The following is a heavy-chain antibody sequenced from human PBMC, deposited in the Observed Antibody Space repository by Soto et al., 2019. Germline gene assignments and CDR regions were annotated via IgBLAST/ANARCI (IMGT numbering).Heavy chain of an antibody. CDR1: GYTFTSYD. J-gene: IGHJ3*02. D-gene: IGHD3-22*01. CDR2: MNPNSGNT. Sequence: GASVKVSCKASGYTFTSYDINWVRQATGRGLEWMGWMNPNSGNTGYAQKFQGRVTMTRNPSISTAYREMSSLRSEDTAGYYCARKADFDSSCYYLSYPLDIWGQGTMVTGSS. CDR3: ARKADFDSSCYYLSYPLDI. V-gene: IGHV1-8*01.